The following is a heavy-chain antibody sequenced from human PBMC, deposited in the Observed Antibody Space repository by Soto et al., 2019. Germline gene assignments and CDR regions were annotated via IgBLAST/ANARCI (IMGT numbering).Heavy chain of an antibody. J-gene: IGHJ6*02. Sequence: QLQLQESGSGLVKPSQTLSLTCAVSGGSISSGGYSWSWIRQPPGKGLEWIGYIYHSGSTYYNPSLTSRVTISVDRSKNQFSLKLSSVTAADTAVYYCARGGYCSSTSCGFYGMDVWGQGTTVTVSS. D-gene: IGHD2-2*01. CDR2: IYHSGST. CDR1: GGSISSGGYS. CDR3: ARGGYCSSTSCGFYGMDV. V-gene: IGHV4-30-2*01.